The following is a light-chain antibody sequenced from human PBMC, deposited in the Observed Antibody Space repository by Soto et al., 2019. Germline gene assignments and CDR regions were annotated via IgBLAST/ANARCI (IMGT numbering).Light chain of an antibody. CDR2: DAS. Sequence: DLQMTQSPSYLSASVGDRFTITCRASQGIRNDLGWYKQKPGKAPKRLIYDASSLESGVPSSLSGSGSGTEFTLTISSMKPDDFATYYCQQYNNYSTFGQGTKVDIK. V-gene: IGKV1-17*01. J-gene: IGKJ1*01. CDR1: QGIRND. CDR3: QQYNNYST.